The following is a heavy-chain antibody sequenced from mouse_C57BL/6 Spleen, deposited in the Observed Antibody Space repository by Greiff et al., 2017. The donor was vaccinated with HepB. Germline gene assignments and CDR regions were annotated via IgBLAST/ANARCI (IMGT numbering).Heavy chain of an antibody. CDR2: IYPSDSYT. CDR1: GYTFTSYW. Sequence: QVQLQQPGAELVRPGTSVKLSCKASGYTFTSYWMHWVKQRTGQGLEWIGVIYPSDSYTNYNQKFKGQATLTVDTSSSTAYMQLSSLTSEDSAVYYCARGGGYYFDYWGQGTTLTVSS. J-gene: IGHJ2*01. CDR3: ARGGGYYFDY. V-gene: IGHV1-59*01.